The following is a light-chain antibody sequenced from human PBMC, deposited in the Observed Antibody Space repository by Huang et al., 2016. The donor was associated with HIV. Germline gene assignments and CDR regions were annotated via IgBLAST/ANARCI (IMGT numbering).Light chain of an antibody. CDR3: QQHNTWPRT. CDR2: AAS. J-gene: IGKJ1*01. V-gene: IGKV3-15*01. Sequence: EIVMTQSPATLSVSPGERATLSCRASQSVGSNLAWYQQRRGQAPSLLIYAASTRATGIPARFSGSGSGTEFTRTVSSLQSEDFAVYYCQQHNTWPRTFGQGTRV. CDR1: QSVGSN.